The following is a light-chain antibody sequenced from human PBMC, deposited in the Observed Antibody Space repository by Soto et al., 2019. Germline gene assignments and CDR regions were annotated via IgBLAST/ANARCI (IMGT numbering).Light chain of an antibody. CDR3: QHYGSSPWT. J-gene: IGKJ1*01. Sequence: EIVLTQSPGTLYLSPGERATLSCRARQSVSSSYLAWYQQKPGQAPRPLIYGASSRAIGIPDRFSGSGSGTDFTLTISRLEPEDFAVYYCQHYGSSPWTFGQGTKV. CDR1: QSVSSSY. V-gene: IGKV3-20*01. CDR2: GAS.